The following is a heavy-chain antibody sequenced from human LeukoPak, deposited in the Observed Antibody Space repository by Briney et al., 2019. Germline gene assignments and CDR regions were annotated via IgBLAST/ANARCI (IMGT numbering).Heavy chain of an antibody. CDR2: IYYSGST. V-gene: IGHV4-59*01. D-gene: IGHD2-21*02. J-gene: IGHJ5*02. Sequence: SETLSLTCTGSGGSISSYYWSWIRQPPGKGLEWIGYIYYSGSTNYNPSLKSRVTISVDTSKNQFSLKLSSVTAADTAVYYCARGGGDGWGYNWFDPWGQGTLVTVSS. CDR1: GGSISSYY. CDR3: ARGGGDGWGYNWFDP.